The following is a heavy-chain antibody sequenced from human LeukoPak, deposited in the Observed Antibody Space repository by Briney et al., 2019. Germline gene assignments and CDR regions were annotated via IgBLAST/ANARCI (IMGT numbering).Heavy chain of an antibody. Sequence: SETLSLTCTVSGGSTSSNSYYWGWIRQPPGEGLEWIGSIYYSGSTYYNPSLKSRVTISVDTSKNQFSLKLSSVTAADTAVYYCGRQTCSGGRCYWFDPWGQGSLVTVSS. CDR1: GGSTSSNSYY. CDR2: IYYSGST. V-gene: IGHV4-39*01. CDR3: GRQTCSGGRCYWFDP. J-gene: IGHJ5*02. D-gene: IGHD2-15*01.